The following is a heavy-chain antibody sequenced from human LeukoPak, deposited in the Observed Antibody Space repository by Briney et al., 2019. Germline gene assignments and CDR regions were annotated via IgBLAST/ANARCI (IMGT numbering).Heavy chain of an antibody. Sequence: GGSLRLSCAASGFTFSSCSMNWVRQAPGKGLEWVSYISSSSSTIYYADSVKGRFTISRDNAKNSLYLQMNSLRAEDTAVYYCAKLGYSGYDPKDYWGQGTLVTVSS. V-gene: IGHV3-48*01. CDR1: GFTFSSCS. CDR2: ISSSSSTI. J-gene: IGHJ4*02. D-gene: IGHD5-12*01. CDR3: AKLGYSGYDPKDY.